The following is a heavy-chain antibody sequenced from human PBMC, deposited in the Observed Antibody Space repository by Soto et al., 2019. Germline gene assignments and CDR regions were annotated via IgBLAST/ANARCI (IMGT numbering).Heavy chain of an antibody. CDR3: AHAYPSTVLGVVVSGRFDP. Sequence: QITLKESGPTLVKPTQTLTLTCTFSGFSLSTSGVGVGWIRQPPGKALEWLALIYWDDDKRYSPSLESRLTTTKDTSKNQVVLTMTNMDPVDTATYYCAHAYPSTVLGVVVSGRFDPWGQGTLVTVSS. CDR1: GFSLSTSGVG. J-gene: IGHJ5*02. V-gene: IGHV2-5*02. CDR2: IYWDDDK. D-gene: IGHD3-3*01.